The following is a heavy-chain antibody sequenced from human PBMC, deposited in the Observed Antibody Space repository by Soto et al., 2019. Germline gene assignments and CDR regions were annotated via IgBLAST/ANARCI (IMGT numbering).Heavy chain of an antibody. CDR1: GYTFSSFG. D-gene: IGHD1-26*01. CDR3: GRLYCGSNTCHTPDKY. J-gene: IGHJ4*02. Sequence: ASVKVSCKASGYTFSSFGINWVRQAPGQGLEWMGWISAYNGKTDYAQKFQGRVTVTTDTSTSTAYMELKSLRSDDTAVYYCGRLYCGSNTCHTPDKYWGQGTLVTVSS. CDR2: ISAYNGKT. V-gene: IGHV1-18*01.